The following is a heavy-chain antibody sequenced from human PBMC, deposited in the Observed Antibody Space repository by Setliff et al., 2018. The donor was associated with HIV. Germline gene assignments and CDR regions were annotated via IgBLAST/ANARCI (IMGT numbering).Heavy chain of an antibody. D-gene: IGHD1-26*01. J-gene: IGHJ3*01. CDR2: INHSGSP. Sequence: SETLSLTCAVYVGPSSAYYWSWIRQSPGKGLEWIGEINHSGSPNYTPSLKSRVTISADTSKNQFSLKLTSVTAADTAVYYCARVRVGATDFAFDVWGRGTMVTVSS. CDR1: VGPSSAYY. CDR3: ARVRVGATDFAFDV. V-gene: IGHV4-34*01.